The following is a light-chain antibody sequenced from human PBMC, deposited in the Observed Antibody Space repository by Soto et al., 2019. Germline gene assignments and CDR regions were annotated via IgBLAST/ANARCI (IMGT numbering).Light chain of an antibody. CDR3: QQYGSLPYT. CDR1: QNVDNNF. V-gene: IGKV3-20*01. CDR2: GAS. J-gene: IGKJ2*01. Sequence: ENVLTQSPGTLSLSPGERATISCRASQNVDNNFLAWYQHKPGQPPRLLIFGASIRAAGIPDRFSGSGSGTDFTRSISRLEPEDFVVYHCQQYGSLPYTCGQGTKL.